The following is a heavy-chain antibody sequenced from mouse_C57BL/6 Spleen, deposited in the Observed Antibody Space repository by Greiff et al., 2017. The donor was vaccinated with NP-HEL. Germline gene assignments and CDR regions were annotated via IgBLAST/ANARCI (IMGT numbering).Heavy chain of an antibody. V-gene: IGHV2-6*01. Sequence: VKLMESGPGLVAPSQSLSITCTVSGFSLTSYGVDWVRQSPGKGLEWLGVIWGVGSTNYNSALKSRLSISKDNSKSQVFLKMNSLQTDDTAMYYCASSYGREELAYWGQGTLVTVSA. J-gene: IGHJ3*01. CDR2: IWGVGST. D-gene: IGHD1-1*01. CDR3: ASSYGREELAY. CDR1: GFSLTSYG.